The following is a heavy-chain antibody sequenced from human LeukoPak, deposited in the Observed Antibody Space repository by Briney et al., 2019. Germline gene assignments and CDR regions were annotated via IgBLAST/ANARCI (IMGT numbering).Heavy chain of an antibody. V-gene: IGHV4-4*02. CDR2: IYLYGTT. D-gene: IGHD1-26*01. Sequence: SETLSLTCSVSAGSISSSNWWSWVRQSPVKGLEWIGEIYLYGTTNYNPSLKSRVTMSVDRSKNQFSLKLSSVTAADTAVYYCARQKWEQQGRDYYFNGLDVWGPGTTVTISS. J-gene: IGHJ6*02. CDR3: ARQKWEQQGRDYYFNGLDV. CDR1: AGSISSSNW.